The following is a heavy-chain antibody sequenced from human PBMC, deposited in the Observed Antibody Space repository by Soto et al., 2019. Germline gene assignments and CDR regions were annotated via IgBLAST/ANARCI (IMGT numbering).Heavy chain of an antibody. Sequence: LRLSCAASGFTFGSNWMSWVRQAPGKGLEWVANIKRDGSEKYYVDSVKGRFTISRDNAKNTLYLQMNSLRADDTAVYYCASLEWESTGYADYWGQGTLVTVSS. CDR2: IKRDGSEK. V-gene: IGHV3-7*03. CDR1: GFTFGSNW. D-gene: IGHD3-3*01. J-gene: IGHJ4*02. CDR3: ASLEWESTGYADY.